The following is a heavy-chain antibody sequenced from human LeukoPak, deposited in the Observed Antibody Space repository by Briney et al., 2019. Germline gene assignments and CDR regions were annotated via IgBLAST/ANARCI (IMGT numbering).Heavy chain of an antibody. J-gene: IGHJ5*02. V-gene: IGHV3-21*01. D-gene: IGHD4-11*01. CDR3: AREGDYRPPSFDP. Sequence: PGGSLRLSCAASGFTFSSYSMNWVRQAPGKGLEWVSSISSSSSYIYYADSVKGRFTISRDNAKNSLYLQMNSLRAEDTAVYYCAREGDYRPPSFDPWGQGTLVTVSS. CDR1: GFTFSSYS. CDR2: ISSSSSYI.